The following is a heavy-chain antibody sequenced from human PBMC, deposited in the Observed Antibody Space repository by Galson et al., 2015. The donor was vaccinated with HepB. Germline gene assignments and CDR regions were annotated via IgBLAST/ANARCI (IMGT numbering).Heavy chain of an antibody. CDR3: ARESTTYSGIDY. CDR1: GFTFSSYS. CDR2: IATVTSTI. D-gene: IGHD1-1*01. Sequence: SLRLSCAASGFTFSSYSMNWVRQAPGKGLEWVSYIATVTSTIYYADSVKGRFTISRDNARNSVYLQMNSLGDEDTAVYYCARESTTYSGIDYWGQGTLVTVSS. J-gene: IGHJ4*02. V-gene: IGHV3-48*02.